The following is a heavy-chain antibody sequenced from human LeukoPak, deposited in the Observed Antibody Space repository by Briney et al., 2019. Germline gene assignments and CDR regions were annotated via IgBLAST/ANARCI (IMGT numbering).Heavy chain of an antibody. J-gene: IGHJ4*02. D-gene: IGHD2-15*01. CDR1: VGTFSSYA. CDR3: AREDCSGGSCYSDWAY. Sequence: GASVKVSCKASVGTFSSYAISWVRQAPGQGLEWMGRIIPIFGIANYAQKFQGRVTITADKSTSTAYMELSSLRSEDTAVYYCAREDCSGGSCYSDWAYWGQGTLVTVSS. CDR2: IIPIFGIA. V-gene: IGHV1-69*04.